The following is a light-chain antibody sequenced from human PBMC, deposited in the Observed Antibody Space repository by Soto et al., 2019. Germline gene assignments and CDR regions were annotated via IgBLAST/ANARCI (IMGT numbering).Light chain of an antibody. V-gene: IGLV1-51*01. CDR1: SSNIGNNF. CDR2: DNN. CDR3: GTWDSSLSTVV. J-gene: IGLJ2*01. Sequence: QSALTQPPSVSAAPGQKVTISCSGSSSNIGNNFVSWYQQFPGTAPKPLIYDNNKRPSGIPDRFSGSQSGTSATLGITGLQTGDEADYYCGTWDSSLSTVVFGGGTKLTVL.